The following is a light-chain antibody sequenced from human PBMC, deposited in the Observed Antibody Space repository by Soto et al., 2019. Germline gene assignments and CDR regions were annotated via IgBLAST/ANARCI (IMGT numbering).Light chain of an antibody. V-gene: IGLV2-14*01. CDR1: TSY. Sequence: QSALTQPASVSGSPGQSITISCTGTTSYVSWYQQHPGKAPQLIIFDVSNRPSGVSDRFSGSKSGNTASLTISGLQAEDEADHYCSSYTSNSTPQFGGGTKLTVL. CDR2: DVS. CDR3: SSYTSNSTPQ. J-gene: IGLJ2*01.